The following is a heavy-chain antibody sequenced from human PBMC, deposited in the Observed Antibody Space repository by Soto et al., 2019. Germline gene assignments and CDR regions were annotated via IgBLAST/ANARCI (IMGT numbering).Heavy chain of an antibody. V-gene: IGHV4-30-4*01. Sequence: SETLSLTCTVSGGSIISGDYYWSWIRQPPGKGLEWIGYIYYSGSTYYSPSLKSRVIISVDTSKNQFSLKLSSVTAADTAVYYCARGHSSSSFYFDYWGQGTLVTVSS. CDR1: GGSIISGDYY. D-gene: IGHD6-6*01. CDR2: IYYSGST. CDR3: ARGHSSSSFYFDY. J-gene: IGHJ4*02.